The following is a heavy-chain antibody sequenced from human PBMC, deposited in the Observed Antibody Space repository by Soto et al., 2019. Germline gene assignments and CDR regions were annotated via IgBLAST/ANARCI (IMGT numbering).Heavy chain of an antibody. CDR3: ARDLGPGDFWSGSGMDV. D-gene: IGHD3-3*01. CDR1: GGTFSSNA. J-gene: IGHJ6*02. CDR2: IIPIFGST. V-gene: IGHV1-69*12. Sequence: QVQLVQSGAEVKKPGSSVKVSCKASGGTFSSNAISWVRQAPGQGLEWMGGIIPIFGSTNYAQKFQGRVTITADESTSTGYMELSSLRSEDTAVYYCARDLGPGDFWSGSGMDVWGQGTTVTVSS.